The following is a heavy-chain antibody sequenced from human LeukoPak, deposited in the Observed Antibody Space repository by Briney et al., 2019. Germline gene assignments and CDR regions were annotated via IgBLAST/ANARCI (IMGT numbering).Heavy chain of an antibody. CDR1: GFTFSSYW. CDR2: IKSDGSST. J-gene: IGHJ4*02. V-gene: IGHV3-74*01. CDR3: ARAYNSHFDY. Sequence: GGSLRLSCAASGFTFSSYWMHWVRQASGKGLVCVSRIKSDGSSTSYADSVKGRFTISRDDAKNTLYLQMNSLRAEDTAVYYCARAYNSHFDYWGQGALVTVSS. D-gene: IGHD1-1*01.